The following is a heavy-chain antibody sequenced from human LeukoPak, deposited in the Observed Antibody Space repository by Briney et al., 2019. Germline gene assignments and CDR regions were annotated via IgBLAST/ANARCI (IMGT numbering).Heavy chain of an antibody. CDR3: ARDKYMSGHVGSLFDP. CDR2: IKQDGSEK. CDR1: GFTFSNYW. J-gene: IGHJ5*02. Sequence: GGSLRLSCAASGFTFSNYWMSWVRQTPGKGLEWAAEIKQDGSEKNYVDSVKGRFIISRDNTKSSLSLQMNSLRDEDTAVYYCARDKYMSGHVGSLFDPWGQGTLVIVSS. D-gene: IGHD1-1*01. V-gene: IGHV3-7*01.